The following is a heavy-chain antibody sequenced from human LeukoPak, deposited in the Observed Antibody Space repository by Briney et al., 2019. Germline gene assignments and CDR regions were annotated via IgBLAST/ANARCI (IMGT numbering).Heavy chain of an antibody. D-gene: IGHD4-23*01. Sequence: GGSLRLSCAASGFTFSCSGMHWVRQAPGKGLEWVAGVSYDGRNKYHADSVEGRFTISRDIAKNSLYLQMNSLRAEDTAVYYCARAPEGYTVVTIFDYWGQGTLVTVSS. CDR3: ARAPEGYTVVTIFDY. CDR1: GFTFSCSG. V-gene: IGHV3-30*03. CDR2: VSYDGRNK. J-gene: IGHJ4*02.